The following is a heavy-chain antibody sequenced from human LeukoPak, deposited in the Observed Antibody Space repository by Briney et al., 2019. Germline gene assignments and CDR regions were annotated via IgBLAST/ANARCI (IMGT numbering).Heavy chain of an antibody. Sequence: GGSLRLSCAASGFTFSSYSMNWVRQAPGKGLEWVSSISSSSGYIYYADSVKGRFTISRDNAKNSLYPQMNSLRAEDTAVYYCARGDGDYVCVYWGQGTLVTVSS. V-gene: IGHV3-21*01. CDR2: ISSSSGYI. D-gene: IGHD4-17*01. CDR3: ARGDGDYVCVY. J-gene: IGHJ4*02. CDR1: GFTFSSYS.